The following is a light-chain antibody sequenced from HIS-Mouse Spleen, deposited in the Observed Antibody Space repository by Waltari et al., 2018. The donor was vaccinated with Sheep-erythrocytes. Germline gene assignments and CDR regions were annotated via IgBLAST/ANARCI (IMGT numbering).Light chain of an antibody. Sequence: DIQMTQSPSSLSASVGDRVTITCRANQSIRSYLNWYQQKPGKAPKLLIYAAFNLQSGVPSRFSGSGSGTDFTLTISSLQPEDFATYYCQQSYSTPPLTFGGGTKVEIK. J-gene: IGKJ4*01. CDR1: QSIRSY. CDR2: AAF. V-gene: IGKV1-39*01. CDR3: QQSYSTPPLT.